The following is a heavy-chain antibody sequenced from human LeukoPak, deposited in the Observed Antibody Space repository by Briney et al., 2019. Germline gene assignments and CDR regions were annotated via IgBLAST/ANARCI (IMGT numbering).Heavy chain of an antibody. CDR2: ISSSSFKI. J-gene: IGHJ6*03. D-gene: IGHD6-13*01. Sequence: GGSLRLSCAASEFTFVRYAMNWVRQAPGKGLEWVSYISSSSFKIGYADSVKGRFTISRDNSKNSLYLQMDSLRVEDTAVYYCVRDPSYGSSWYYYMDVWAKGPRSPSP. V-gene: IGHV3-48*04. CDR3: VRDPSYGSSWYYYMDV. CDR1: EFTFVRYA.